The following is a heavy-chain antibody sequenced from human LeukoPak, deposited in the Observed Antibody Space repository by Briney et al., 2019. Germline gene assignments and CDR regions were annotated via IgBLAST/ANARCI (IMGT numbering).Heavy chain of an antibody. CDR2: ISYDGSNK. CDR1: GFTFSSYA. CDR3: ARDQGSSSSTGKPFDP. J-gene: IGHJ5*02. Sequence: GGSLRLSCAASGFTFSSYAMHWVRQAPGKGLEWVAVISYDGSNKYYADSVKGRFTISRDNSKNTLYLQMNSLRAEDTAVYYCARDQGSSSSTGKPFDPWGQGTLVTVSS. D-gene: IGHD2-2*01. V-gene: IGHV3-30-3*01.